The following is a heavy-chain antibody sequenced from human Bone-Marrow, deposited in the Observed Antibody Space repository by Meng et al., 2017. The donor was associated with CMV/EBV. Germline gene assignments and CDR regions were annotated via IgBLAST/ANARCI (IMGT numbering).Heavy chain of an antibody. CDR2: ISYDGSNK. D-gene: IGHD2-2*01. J-gene: IGHJ6*02. CDR1: GFTFSSYA. CDR3: ARDGGNCSSTSCSVYYYYGMDV. V-gene: IGHV3-30-3*01. Sequence: GGSLRLSCAASGFTFSSYAMHWVRQAPGKGLEWVAVISYDGSNKYYADSVKGRFTISRDNSKNTLYLQMNSLRAEDTAVYYCARDGGNCSSTSCSVYYYYGMDVWGQGTTVPVSS.